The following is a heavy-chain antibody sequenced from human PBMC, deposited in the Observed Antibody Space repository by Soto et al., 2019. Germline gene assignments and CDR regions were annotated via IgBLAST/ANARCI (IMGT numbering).Heavy chain of an antibody. Sequence: GESLKISCKGSGYSFTSYWIGWVRQMPGKGLEWMGIIYPGDSDTRYSPYLQGQVTISADKSISTAYLQWSSLKASDTAIYYCASSSGPLDYYYGMDVWGQGTTVTVSS. J-gene: IGHJ6*02. CDR3: ASSSGPLDYYYGMDV. D-gene: IGHD5-12*01. CDR1: GYSFTSYW. V-gene: IGHV5-51*01. CDR2: IYPGDSDT.